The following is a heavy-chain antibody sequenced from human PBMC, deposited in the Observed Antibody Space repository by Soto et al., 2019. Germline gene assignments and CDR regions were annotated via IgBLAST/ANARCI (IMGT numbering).Heavy chain of an antibody. CDR2: IYYSGNT. CDR3: SRLSNGTPADY. Sequence: SETLSLTCTVSGASIGRGGYYWTWIRQPPGKGLEWIGSIYYSGNTYYNPSLKSRVTISADTSKNQFSLKVDSVTATDTAIYYCSRLSNGTPADYWGEGTLVTVSS. D-gene: IGHD2-8*01. CDR1: GASIGRGGYY. V-gene: IGHV4-39*01. J-gene: IGHJ4*02.